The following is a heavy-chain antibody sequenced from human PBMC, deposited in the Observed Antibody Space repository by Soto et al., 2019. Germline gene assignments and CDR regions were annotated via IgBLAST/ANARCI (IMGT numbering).Heavy chain of an antibody. Sequence: GGSLRLSSAASGFTVSSNYMSWVRQAPGKGLEWVSVIFTGGSTYYADSVKGRFTISRHSSMNTVYLQMDSLRAEDTAVYYCARDRQSSGWLDAFDIWGQGTMVTVSS. V-gene: IGHV3-53*04. CDR3: ARDRQSSGWLDAFDI. J-gene: IGHJ3*02. CDR1: GFTVSSNY. D-gene: IGHD6-19*01. CDR2: IFTGGST.